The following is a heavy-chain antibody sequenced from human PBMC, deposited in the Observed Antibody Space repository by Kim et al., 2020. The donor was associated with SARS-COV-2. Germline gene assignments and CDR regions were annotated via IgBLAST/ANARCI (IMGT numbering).Heavy chain of an antibody. J-gene: IGHJ4*02. CDR1: GDNFKSYV. CDR2: IIPVFGTP. D-gene: IGHD6-6*01. Sequence: SVKVSCKASGDNFKSYVITWVRQAPGQGLEWMGDIIPVFGTPNYAPRFQGRVTITADESTNTAYMELSSLKSDDTAVSYCAGERQLVLDFWGQGSLVTV. CDR3: AGERQLVLDF. V-gene: IGHV1-69*13.